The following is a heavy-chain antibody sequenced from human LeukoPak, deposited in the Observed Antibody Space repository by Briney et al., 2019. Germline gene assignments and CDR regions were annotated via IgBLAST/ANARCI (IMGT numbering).Heavy chain of an antibody. V-gene: IGHV3-66*01. CDR3: ARDRYYYDSSGYGYALDI. CDR1: GFTFSSYA. D-gene: IGHD3-22*01. Sequence: TGGSLRLSCAASGFTFSSYAMSWVRQAPGKGLEWVSVIYSGGSTYYADSVKGRFTISRDNSKNTLYLQMNSLRAEDTAVYYCARDRYYYDSSGYGYALDIWGQGTMVTVSS. J-gene: IGHJ3*02. CDR2: IYSGGST.